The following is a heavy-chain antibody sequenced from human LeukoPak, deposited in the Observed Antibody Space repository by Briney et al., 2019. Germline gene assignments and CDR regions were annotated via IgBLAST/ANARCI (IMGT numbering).Heavy chain of an antibody. J-gene: IGHJ3*02. CDR3: ARKWIQLWIDAFDI. V-gene: IGHV3-7*01. CDR1: GFTFSIYW. Sequence: GGSLRLSCAASGFTFSIYWMSWVRQAPGKGREWVANIKQDGSEKYYVDSVKGRFTISRANAKNSLYLQMNSLRAEDTAVYYCARKWIQLWIDAFDIWGQGTMVTVSS. D-gene: IGHD5-18*01. CDR2: IKQDGSEK.